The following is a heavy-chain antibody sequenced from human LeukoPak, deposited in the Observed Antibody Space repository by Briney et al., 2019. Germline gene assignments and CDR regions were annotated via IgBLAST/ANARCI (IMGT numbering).Heavy chain of an antibody. CDR1: GYTFTGYY. V-gene: IGHV1-18*04. Sequence: ASVKVSCKASGYTFTGYYMHWVRQAPGQGLEWMGWISAYNGNTNYAQKLQGRVTMTTDTSTSTAYMELRSLRSDDTAVYYCARLISGYCSGGSCYSWYYYYYMDVWGKGTTVTISS. CDR3: ARLISGYCSGGSCYSWYYYYYMDV. J-gene: IGHJ6*03. CDR2: ISAYNGNT. D-gene: IGHD2-15*01.